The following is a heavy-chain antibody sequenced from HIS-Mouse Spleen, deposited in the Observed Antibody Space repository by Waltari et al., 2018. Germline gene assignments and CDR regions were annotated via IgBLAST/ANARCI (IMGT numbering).Heavy chain of an antibody. CDR3: AREIPYSSSWYDWYFDL. CDR2: IYYSGST. J-gene: IGHJ2*01. V-gene: IGHV4-39*07. Sequence: QLQLQESGPGLVKPSETLSPTCTVSGGSISSTSFYSGGIRQPPGKGLEWIGSIYYSGSTYYNPSLKSRVTISVDTSKTQFSLKLSSVTAADTAVYYCAREIPYSSSWYDWYFDLWGRGTLVTVSS. D-gene: IGHD6-13*01. CDR1: GGSISSTSFY.